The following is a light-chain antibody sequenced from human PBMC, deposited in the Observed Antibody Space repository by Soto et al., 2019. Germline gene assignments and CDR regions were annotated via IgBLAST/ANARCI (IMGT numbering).Light chain of an antibody. CDR3: QQYHSFST. Sequence: DIQMTQSPSTLSASVEDRVTITCRDSRSLDSWLAWYQQKPGKPPKLLIYKTSILEFGVPSRFSGSGSGTLFTLTIISLQPDDFATYYYQQYHSFSTFGQGTKVEIK. J-gene: IGKJ1*01. CDR1: RSLDSW. CDR2: KTS. V-gene: IGKV1-5*03.